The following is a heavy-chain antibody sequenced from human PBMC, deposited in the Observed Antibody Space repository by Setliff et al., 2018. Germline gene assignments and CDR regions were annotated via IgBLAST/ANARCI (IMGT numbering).Heavy chain of an antibody. CDR1: DYIFRSYG. D-gene: IGHD3-22*01. V-gene: IGHV1-18*01. J-gene: IGHJ3*02. CDR2: ISSYNGHT. Sequence: ASVKVSCKSSDYIFRSYGLSWVRQAPGQGLEWMGWISSYNGHTNYAPKVQGRVTMTTDTSTGTASMELRSLRSDDTAIYYCARSRDSGFYHQRDAYDIWGQGTMVTVSS. CDR3: ARSRDSGFYHQRDAYDI.